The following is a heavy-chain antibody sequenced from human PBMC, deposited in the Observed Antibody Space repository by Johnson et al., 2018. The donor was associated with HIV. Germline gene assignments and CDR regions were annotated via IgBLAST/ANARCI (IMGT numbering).Heavy chain of an antibody. V-gene: IGHV3-9*01. CDR1: GFTFDDYA. J-gene: IGHJ3*02. Sequence: VQLVESGGGLVQPGRSLRLSCAASGFTFDDYAMHWVRQAPGKGLEWVSGINWNGGSTGYADSVKGRFTISRDNAKNTLYLQMNSLRAEDTAVYYCAKLPVLYGDFDDAFNIWGQGTMVTVSS. CDR2: INWNGGST. CDR3: AKLPVLYGDFDDAFNI. D-gene: IGHD4-17*01.